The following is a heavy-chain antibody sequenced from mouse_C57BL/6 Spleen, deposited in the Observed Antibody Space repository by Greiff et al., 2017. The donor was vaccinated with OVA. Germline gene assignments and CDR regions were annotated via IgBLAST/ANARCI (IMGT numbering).Heavy chain of an antibody. CDR2: ISSGSSTI. Sequence: EVQLVESGGGLVKPGGSLKLSCAASGFTFSDYGMHWVRQAPGRGLEWVAYISSGSSTIYYADTVKGRVTISRDNDTNTLFMQMTSLRSEDTAMYYYARPYDYDGDYYAMDYWGQGTSVTVSS. J-gene: IGHJ4*01. V-gene: IGHV5-17*01. CDR1: GFTFSDYG. D-gene: IGHD2-4*01. CDR3: ARPYDYDGDYYAMDY.